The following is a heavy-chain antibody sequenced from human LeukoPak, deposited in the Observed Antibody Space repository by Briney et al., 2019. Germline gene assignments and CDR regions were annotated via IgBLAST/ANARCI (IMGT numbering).Heavy chain of an antibody. CDR1: GFTFSSYW. CDR2: IKRDASER. J-gene: IGHJ4*02. V-gene: IGHV3-7*01. CDR3: ATPTAGTWHFDY. D-gene: IGHD1-1*01. Sequence: GGSLRLSCAASGFTFSSYWMTWVRQAPGKGLEWVANIKRDASERYYVDSVKGRFTISRDNAKNSLYLQMNSLRAEDTAVYYCATPTAGTWHFDYWGQGTLVTVSS.